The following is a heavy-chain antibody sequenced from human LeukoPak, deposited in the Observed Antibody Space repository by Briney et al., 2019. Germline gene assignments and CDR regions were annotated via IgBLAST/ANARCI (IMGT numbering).Heavy chain of an antibody. J-gene: IGHJ4*02. V-gene: IGHV3-7*01. CDR3: VGHSDY. CDR2: IKQDGSEK. CDR1: GFTFRNNW. D-gene: IGHD3-16*01. Sequence: GGSLRLSCAASGFTFRNNWMSWVRQAPGKGLEWVANIKQDGSEKYYVDSVKGRFTISRDNAKNSLYLQMNSLRAEDTAVYYCVGHSDYWGQGTLVTVSS.